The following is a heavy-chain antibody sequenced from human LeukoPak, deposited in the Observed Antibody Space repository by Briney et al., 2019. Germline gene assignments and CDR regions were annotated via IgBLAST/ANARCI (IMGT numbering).Heavy chain of an antibody. CDR3: AKDVPFYDSSGYYQYFDY. J-gene: IGHJ4*02. Sequence: GGSLRLSCAASGFTFSSYGMHWVRQAPGKGLEWVAVISYDGSNKYYADSVKGRFTISRDNSKNTLYLQMNSLRAEDTAVYYCAKDVPFYDSSGYYQYFDYWGQGTLVTVSS. CDR2: ISYDGSNK. V-gene: IGHV3-30*18. D-gene: IGHD3-22*01. CDR1: GFTFSSYG.